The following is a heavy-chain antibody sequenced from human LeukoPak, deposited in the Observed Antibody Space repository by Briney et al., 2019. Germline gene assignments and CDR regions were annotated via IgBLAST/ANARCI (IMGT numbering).Heavy chain of an antibody. CDR2: ISGSGGST. CDR3: AKDRSCTNDICHGDFDY. CDR1: GFTFSSYA. D-gene: IGHD2-8*01. J-gene: IGHJ4*02. V-gene: IGHV3-23*01. Sequence: GGSLRLSCAASGFTFSSYAVSWVRQAPGKGLEWVSSISGSGGSTYSADSVKGRFAISRDNSKNTLYLQMNSLRAEDTALYYCAKDRSCTNDICHGDFDYWGQGTLVTVSS.